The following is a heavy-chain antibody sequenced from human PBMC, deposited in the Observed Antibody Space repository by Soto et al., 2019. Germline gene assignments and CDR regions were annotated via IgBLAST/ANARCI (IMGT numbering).Heavy chain of an antibody. J-gene: IGHJ6*02. V-gene: IGHV1-2*04. Sequence: ASVKVSCKASGYTFTGYYMHWVRQAPGQGLEWMGWINPNSGGTNYAQKFQGWVTMTRDTSISTAYMELSRLRSDDTAVYYCARDGGQQLVYYYYYYGMDVWGHGTTVTVSS. D-gene: IGHD6-13*01. CDR3: ARDGGQQLVYYYYYYGMDV. CDR1: GYTFTGYY. CDR2: INPNSGGT.